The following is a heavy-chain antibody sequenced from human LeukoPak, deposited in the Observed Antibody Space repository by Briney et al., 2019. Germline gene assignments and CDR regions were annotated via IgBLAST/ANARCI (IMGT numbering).Heavy chain of an antibody. J-gene: IGHJ5*02. CDR3: AKAPTAINWFDP. D-gene: IGHD5-18*01. CDR2: ISGSGGST. Sequence: PEGSLRLSCAASGFTFSSYAMSWVRQAPGKGLEWVSAISGSGGSTYYADSVKGRFTISRDNSKNTLYLQMNSLRAEDTAVYYCAKAPTAINWFDPWGQGTLVTVSS. V-gene: IGHV3-23*01. CDR1: GFTFSSYA.